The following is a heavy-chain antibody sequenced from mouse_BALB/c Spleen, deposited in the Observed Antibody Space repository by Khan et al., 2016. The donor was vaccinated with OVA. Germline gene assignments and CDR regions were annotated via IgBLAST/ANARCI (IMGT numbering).Heavy chain of an antibody. D-gene: IGHD2-14*01. V-gene: IGHV1-4*01. CDR3: ARRTTGYTMDY. CDR1: GYTFTSNT. J-gene: IGHJ4*01. CDR2: INPRSGYT. Sequence: QIQLVQSGAELARPGASVRMSCKASGYTFTSNTMHWVKQRPGQGLEWIGYINPRSGYTNYNQNFKDKATLTADKSSSTAYMQLSSLTSEDSAVYYCARRTTGYTMDYWGPGTSVTVSS.